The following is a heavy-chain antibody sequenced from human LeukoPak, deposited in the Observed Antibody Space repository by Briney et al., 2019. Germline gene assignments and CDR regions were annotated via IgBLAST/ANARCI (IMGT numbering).Heavy chain of an antibody. CDR1: DYSINSGYH. V-gene: IGHV4-38-2*02. Sequence: SETLSLTCTVSDYSINSGYHWGWIRQPPGKGLEWIGTIYYSGTTYYNPSLKSRVTISVDTSNNQFSLKLSSVTAADTAVYYCARGAYSYVGYFDYWGQGTLVTVSS. D-gene: IGHD5-18*01. CDR3: ARGAYSYVGYFDY. CDR2: IYYSGTT. J-gene: IGHJ4*02.